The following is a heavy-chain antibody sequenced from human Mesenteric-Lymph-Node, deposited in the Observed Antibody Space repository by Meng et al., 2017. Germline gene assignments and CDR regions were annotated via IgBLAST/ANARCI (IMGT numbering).Heavy chain of an antibody. CDR3: ARRYCSGGSCYSSRYYGVDV. CDR2: IYYSGGS. J-gene: IGHJ6*02. Sequence: QLQLQESGPGLLKPSETLSLTCTVPGGSTSSSDSYWGWIRQPPGKGLEWIGSIYYSGGSYYNPSLKSRVTISVDTSKKQFSLKLSSVTVADTAVYYCARRYCSGGSCYSSRYYGVDVWGQGTTVTVSS. V-gene: IGHV4-39*01. D-gene: IGHD2-15*01. CDR1: GGSTSSSDSY.